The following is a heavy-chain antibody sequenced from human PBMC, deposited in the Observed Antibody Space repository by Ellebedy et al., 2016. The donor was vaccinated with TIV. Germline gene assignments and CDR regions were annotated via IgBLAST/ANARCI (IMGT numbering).Heavy chain of an antibody. CDR1: GYTFTAYH. J-gene: IGHJ2*01. Sequence: ASVKVSCKASGYTFTAYHIHWVRQAPGQGLEWMGWIYPYSGGTNYAQKFQGRVTLTRDTSTRTVYMEMSSLRSDDTAVYYCARWAGGPGNFDLWGRGTLVTVSS. CDR3: ARWAGGPGNFDL. CDR2: IYPYSGGT. D-gene: IGHD3-10*01. V-gene: IGHV1-2*02.